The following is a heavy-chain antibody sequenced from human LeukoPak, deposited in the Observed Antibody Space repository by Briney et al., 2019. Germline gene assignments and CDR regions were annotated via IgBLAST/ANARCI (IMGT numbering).Heavy chain of an antibody. J-gene: IGHJ4*02. CDR2: IKSKTDGGTT. Sequence: GGSLRLSCTASGFTFSNAWMSWVRQAPGKGLEWVGRIKSKTDGGTTDYAAPVKCRFTISRDDSKNTLYRPMYSLKTEDTAVYYCTTDGAYTDYWGQGTLVTVSS. V-gene: IGHV3-15*01. D-gene: IGHD3-16*01. CDR3: TTDGAYTDY. CDR1: GFTFSNAW.